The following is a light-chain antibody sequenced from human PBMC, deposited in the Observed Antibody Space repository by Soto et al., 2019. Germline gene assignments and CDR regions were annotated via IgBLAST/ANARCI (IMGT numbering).Light chain of an antibody. V-gene: IGKV3-11*01. Sequence: EIVLTQSPATLSLSPGERATLSCRASQSVSSYLAWYQQKPGQAPRLLIYDAYNRATGIPARFSGSGSGTDFTLTISSLEPEDLAVYYCQQRSNWPPITFGQLTRLEIK. CDR1: QSVSSY. CDR2: DAY. CDR3: QQRSNWPPIT. J-gene: IGKJ5*01.